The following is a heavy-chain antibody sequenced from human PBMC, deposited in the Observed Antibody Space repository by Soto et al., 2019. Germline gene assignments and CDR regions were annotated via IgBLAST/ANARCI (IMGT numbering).Heavy chain of an antibody. CDR1: GFTFSDYY. Sequence: PGGALRLSCAASGFTFSDYYMSWIRQAPGKGLEWVSYISSSGSTIYYADSVKGRFTISRDNAKNSLYLQMNSLRAEDTAVYYCARDAAAGYNWFDPWGQGTLVTVSS. D-gene: IGHD6-13*01. CDR3: ARDAAAGYNWFDP. V-gene: IGHV3-11*01. CDR2: ISSSGSTI. J-gene: IGHJ5*02.